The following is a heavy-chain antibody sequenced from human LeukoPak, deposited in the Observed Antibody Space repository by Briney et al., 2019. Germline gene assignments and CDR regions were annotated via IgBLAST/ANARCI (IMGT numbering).Heavy chain of an antibody. D-gene: IGHD2-15*01. V-gene: IGHV3-74*01. CDR1: GFTFSSYS. CDR3: ARDKGYSSDY. J-gene: IGHJ4*02. Sequence: GGSLRLSCAASGFTFSSYSMNWVRQAPGKGLVWVSRINNDGINTNYADSVKGRFTISKDNAKNTLYPQMNSLRAEDTAVYYCARDKGYSSDYWGQGTLVTVSS. CDR2: INNDGINT.